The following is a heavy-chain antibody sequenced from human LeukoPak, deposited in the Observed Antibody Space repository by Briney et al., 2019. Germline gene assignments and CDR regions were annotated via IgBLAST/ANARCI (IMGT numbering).Heavy chain of an antibody. CDR3: VKGVGLQTDYYYYMDV. Sequence: GGSLRLSCAASGLTFDDHAMHWVRQAPGKGPEWVSSITWNSGNIGYADSVKGRFTISRDNAKNSLYLQMSSLRPEDTALYYCVKGVGLQTDYYYYMDVWGKGTTVTVSS. J-gene: IGHJ6*03. D-gene: IGHD5-18*01. CDR2: ITWNSGNI. CDR1: GLTFDDHA. V-gene: IGHV3-9*01.